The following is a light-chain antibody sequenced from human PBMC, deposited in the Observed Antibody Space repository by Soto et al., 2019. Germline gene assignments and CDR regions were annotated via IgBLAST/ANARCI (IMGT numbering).Light chain of an antibody. CDR3: SSCTTSNTYV. V-gene: IGLV2-14*01. Sequence: QSALTQPASVSGSPGQSITISCTGTSSDVGGYNYVSWHQQHPGKVPKLMIYDVSYRPSGVSNRFSGSKSGNTASLTISGLQAEDEADYYCSSCTTSNTYVFGTGTKVTVL. CDR2: DVS. CDR1: SSDVGGYNY. J-gene: IGLJ1*01.